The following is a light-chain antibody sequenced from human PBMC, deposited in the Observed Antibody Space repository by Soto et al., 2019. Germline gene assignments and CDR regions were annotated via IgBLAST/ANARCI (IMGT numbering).Light chain of an antibody. J-gene: IGLJ2*01. CDR2: DVG. Sequence: QSALTQPASVSGSPGQSITISCTGTSSDVGGYNYVSWYKHHPGKAPKLMIYDVGYRPSGVSNRFSGSKSGNTASLTISGLQAEDESDYYCSSYTSSSASYVVFGGVTKLTVL. CDR3: SSYTSSSASYVV. V-gene: IGLV2-14*03. CDR1: SSDVGGYNY.